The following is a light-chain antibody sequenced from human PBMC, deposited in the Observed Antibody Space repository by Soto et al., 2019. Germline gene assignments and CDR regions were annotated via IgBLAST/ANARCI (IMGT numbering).Light chain of an antibody. V-gene: IGKV3-11*01. CDR3: PQRPDSPMT. Sequence: EIVLTQSPATLSLSPGERATLSCRASQSVSSYLAWYQQRPGQAPRLLIYGASNRATGIPSRFSSSGSGTLFTTTIISLDADDLPVYYGPQRPDSPMTFGQGTRLEIK. J-gene: IGKJ5*01. CDR1: QSVSSY. CDR2: GAS.